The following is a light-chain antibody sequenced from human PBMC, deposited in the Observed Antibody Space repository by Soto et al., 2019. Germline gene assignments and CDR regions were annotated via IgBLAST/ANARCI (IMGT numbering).Light chain of an antibody. V-gene: IGKV3D-20*02. J-gene: IGKJ3*01. CDR1: QSVCSSY. CDR2: GAS. CDR3: QQRSNWLIFT. Sequence: EIVLTQSPGTLSLSPGERATLSCRASQSVCSSYLAWYQQKPGQAPRLLIYGASSRATGIPDRFSGSGSGTDFTLTISSLEPEDFAVYYCQQRSNWLIFTFSPGTKVDIK.